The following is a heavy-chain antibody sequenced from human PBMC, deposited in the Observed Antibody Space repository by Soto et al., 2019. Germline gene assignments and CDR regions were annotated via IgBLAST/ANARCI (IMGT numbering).Heavy chain of an antibody. J-gene: IGHJ4*02. V-gene: IGHV1-18*01. CDR1: GYTFTSYG. CDR3: ERDLGGQIVDY. Sequence: QVQLVQSGAEVKKPGASVKVSCKASGYTFTSYGISWVRQAPGQGLEWMGWISGYNGNTKYAQKLTGRVNMTTDTSTSTAYMELRSLRSVDSAVYYCERDLGGQIVDYWGQGTLVTVSS. CDR2: ISGYNGNT. D-gene: IGHD1-26*01.